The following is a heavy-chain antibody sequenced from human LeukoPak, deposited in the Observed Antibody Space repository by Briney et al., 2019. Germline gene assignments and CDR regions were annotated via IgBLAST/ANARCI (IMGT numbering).Heavy chain of an antibody. CDR3: AREGSPRGYDILTGSYAFDI. J-gene: IGHJ3*02. Sequence: SETLSLTCTVSGGSISSYYWSWIRQPPGKGLEWIGYIYYSGSTNYNPPLKSRVTISVDTSKNQFSLKLSSVTAADTAVYYCAREGSPRGYDILTGSYAFDIWGQGTMVTVSS. V-gene: IGHV4-59*01. CDR1: GGSISSYY. CDR2: IYYSGST. D-gene: IGHD3-9*01.